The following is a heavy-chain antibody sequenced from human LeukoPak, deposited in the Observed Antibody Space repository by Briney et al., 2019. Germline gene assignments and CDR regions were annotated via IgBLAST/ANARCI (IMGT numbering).Heavy chain of an antibody. V-gene: IGHV3-30-3*01. Sequence: GGSLRLSCAASGFTFSSYDMHWVRQAPGKGLEWVAVISYDGSNKYYADSEKGRFTISRDNSKNPLYLQMNSLRAEDTAVYYCARDRAVATSHYFAGGGQRTLVTVSS. CDR2: ISYDGSNK. CDR1: GFTFSSYD. CDR3: ARDRAVATSHYFAG. D-gene: IGHD5-12*01. J-gene: IGHJ4*02.